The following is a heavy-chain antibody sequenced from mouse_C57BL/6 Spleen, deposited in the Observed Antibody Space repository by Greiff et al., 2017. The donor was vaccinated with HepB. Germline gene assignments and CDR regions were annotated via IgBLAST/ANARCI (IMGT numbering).Heavy chain of an antibody. CDR3: ARGGDYDYDGNYFDY. D-gene: IGHD2-4*01. J-gene: IGHJ2*01. CDR1: GYTFTSYW. CDR2: IDPSDSYT. Sequence: QVQLQQPGAELVRPGTSVKLSCKASGYTFTSYWMHWVKQRPGQGLEWIGVIDPSDSYTNYNQKFKGKATLTVDTSSSTAYMQLSSLTSEDSAVYYCARGGDYDYDGNYFDYWGQGTTLTVSS. V-gene: IGHV1-59*01.